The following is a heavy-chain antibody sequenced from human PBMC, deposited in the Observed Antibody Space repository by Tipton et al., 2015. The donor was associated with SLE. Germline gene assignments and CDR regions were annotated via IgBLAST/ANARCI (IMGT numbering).Heavy chain of an antibody. CDR2: IIPIIGIA. CDR1: GGTFSSDG. CDR3: ARDAGTTDN. Sequence: QLVQSGAEVKKPGSLVKVSCTASGGTFSSDGISWVRQAPGKGLEWMGLIIPIIGIANYAQKFQGRVTITADKSTSTAYMELSSLRSEDTAVYYCARDAGTTDNWGQGTLVTVSS. J-gene: IGHJ4*02. V-gene: IGHV1-69*09. D-gene: IGHD1-1*01.